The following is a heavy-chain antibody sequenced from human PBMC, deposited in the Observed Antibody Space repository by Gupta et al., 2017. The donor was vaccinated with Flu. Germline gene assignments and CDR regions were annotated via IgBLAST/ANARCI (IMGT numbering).Heavy chain of an antibody. CDR1: GFTFSSYS. Sequence: EVQLVESGGGLVQPGGSLRLSCAASGFTFSSYSMNWVRQAPGKGLEWVSYISSSSSTIYYADSVKGRFTISRDNAKNSLYLQMNSLRDEDTAVYYCARGPEGPTYYYDSSGQGAIWGQVTMVTVSS. CDR2: ISSSSSTI. D-gene: IGHD3-22*01. J-gene: IGHJ3*02. CDR3: ARGPEGPTYYYDSSGQGAI. V-gene: IGHV3-48*02.